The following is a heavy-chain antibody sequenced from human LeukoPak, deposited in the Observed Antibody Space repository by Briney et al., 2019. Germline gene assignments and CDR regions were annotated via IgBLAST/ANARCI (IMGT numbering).Heavy chain of an antibody. Sequence: GGSLRLSCAASGFTFSSYSMNWVRQAPGKGLEWVSAISGSGGSTYYADPVKGRFTISRDNSKNTLYLQMNSLRAEDTAVYYCAKDGITMIVVAPDAFDIWGQGTMVTVSS. CDR3: AKDGITMIVVAPDAFDI. CDR1: GFTFSSYS. J-gene: IGHJ3*02. D-gene: IGHD3-22*01. CDR2: ISGSGGST. V-gene: IGHV3-23*01.